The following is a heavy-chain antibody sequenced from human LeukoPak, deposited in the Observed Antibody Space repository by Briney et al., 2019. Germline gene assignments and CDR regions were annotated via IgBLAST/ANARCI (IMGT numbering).Heavy chain of an antibody. J-gene: IGHJ4*02. CDR1: GFTFSSYA. Sequence: GGSLRLSCAASGFTFSSYAMSWGRQAPGKGLEWVSAISGSGGSTYYADSVKGRFTISRDNSKNTLYLQMNSLRAEDTAVYYCAKAAVITGGLYYFDYWGQGTLVTVSS. D-gene: IGHD5-24*01. CDR2: ISGSGGST. V-gene: IGHV3-23*01. CDR3: AKAAVITGGLYYFDY.